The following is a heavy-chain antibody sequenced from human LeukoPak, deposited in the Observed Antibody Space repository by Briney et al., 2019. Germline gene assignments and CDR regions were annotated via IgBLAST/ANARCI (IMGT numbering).Heavy chain of an antibody. Sequence: SETLSLTCTVSGGSISTYYWSWIRQPPGKGLEWIAYIDYSASTNYNPSLKSRVTISVDTSKNQFSLKLSSVTAADTAVYYCARDSRRELLHAFDIWGQGTMVTVSS. D-gene: IGHD1-26*01. V-gene: IGHV4-59*01. J-gene: IGHJ3*02. CDR3: ARDSRRELLHAFDI. CDR1: GGSISTYY. CDR2: IDYSAST.